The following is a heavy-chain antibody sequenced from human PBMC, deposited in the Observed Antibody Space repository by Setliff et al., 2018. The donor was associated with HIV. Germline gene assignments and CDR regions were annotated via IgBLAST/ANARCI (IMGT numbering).Heavy chain of an antibody. CDR1: GYTLTELS. J-gene: IGHJ4*02. CDR3: ATEMMYAQGSFDY. D-gene: IGHD2-8*01. CDR2: FDPEDAET. V-gene: IGHV1-24*01. Sequence: ASVKVSCKVSGYTLTELSMLWVRQAPGKGLEWMGGFDPEDAETIYAQRFQGRVTMTEDTSTDTAYMGLSSLSSEDTAVYYCATEMMYAQGSFDYWGQGTLVTV.